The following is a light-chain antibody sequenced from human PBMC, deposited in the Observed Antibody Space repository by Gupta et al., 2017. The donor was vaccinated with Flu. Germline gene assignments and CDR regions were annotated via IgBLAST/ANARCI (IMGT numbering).Light chain of an antibody. CDR1: HSISNW. CDR2: KAS. V-gene: IGKV1-5*03. J-gene: IGKJ5*01. CDR3: QQYNSYSIT. Sequence: DIQMTRSPSTLSASVGDRVTITCRASHSISNWLAWYQQKPGKAPMLLIYKASILESGVPSRFSGSGSGTEFTLTISSLQPDDFATYYCQQYNSYSITFGQGTRLEIK.